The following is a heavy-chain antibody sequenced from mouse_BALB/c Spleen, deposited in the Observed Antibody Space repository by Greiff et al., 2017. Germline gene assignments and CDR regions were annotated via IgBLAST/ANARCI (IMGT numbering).Heavy chain of an antibody. J-gene: IGHJ4*01. Sequence: EVKLQESGGGLVQPGGSLKLSCAASGFTFSSYAMSWVRQSPEKRLEWVAEISSGGSYTYYPDTVTGRFTISRDNAKNTLYLEMSSLRSEDTAMYYCARNGSSNYYAMDYWGQGTSVTVSS. V-gene: IGHV5-9-4*01. CDR1: GFTFSSYA. CDR3: ARNGSSNYYAMDY. D-gene: IGHD1-1*01. CDR2: ISSGGSYT.